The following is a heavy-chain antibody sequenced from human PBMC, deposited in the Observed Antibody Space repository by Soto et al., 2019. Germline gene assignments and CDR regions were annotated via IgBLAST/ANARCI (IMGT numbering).Heavy chain of an antibody. CDR2: VHYSGTT. Sequence: QVQLQGSGLGLVKPSETLSLTCTVSGGSITSGAYYWGLIRQPPGKGLEWLGSVHYSGTTYYNPSLASRVAMSVDPSKDQFSLNLSSVTATDTAVYYCVRIKDFWGARRVDVWGPGTTVAVSS. J-gene: IGHJ6*02. V-gene: IGHV4-39*01. CDR3: VRIKDFWGARRVDV. CDR1: GGSITSGAYY. D-gene: IGHD3-3*01.